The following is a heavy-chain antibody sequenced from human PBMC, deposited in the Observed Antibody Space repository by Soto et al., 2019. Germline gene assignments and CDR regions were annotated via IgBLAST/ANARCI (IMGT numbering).Heavy chain of an antibody. V-gene: IGHV3-30*18. CDR2: ISYDGSNK. Sequence: LSCAASGFTFSSYGMHWVRQAPGKGLEWVAVISYDGSNKYYADSVKGRFTISRDNSKNTLYLQMNSLRAEDTAVYYCAKDPKSPISTGTTSRNWFDPWGQGTLVTVSS. CDR1: GFTFSSYG. CDR3: AKDPKSPISTGTTSRNWFDP. D-gene: IGHD1-7*01. J-gene: IGHJ5*02.